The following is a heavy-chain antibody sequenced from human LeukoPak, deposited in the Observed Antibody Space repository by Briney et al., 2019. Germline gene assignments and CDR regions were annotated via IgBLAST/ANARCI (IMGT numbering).Heavy chain of an antibody. Sequence: GGSLRLSCAASGFNFNKYDMTWARQAPGKGLEWVSTITGRSDKTYYTDSVEGRFVTSRDNSKDTLYLQMNSLRAEDTALYYCAKGGWLDDLGQGALVTVSS. V-gene: IGHV3-23*01. CDR2: ITGRSDKT. CDR1: GFNFNKYD. D-gene: IGHD6-19*01. J-gene: IGHJ4*02. CDR3: AKGGWLDD.